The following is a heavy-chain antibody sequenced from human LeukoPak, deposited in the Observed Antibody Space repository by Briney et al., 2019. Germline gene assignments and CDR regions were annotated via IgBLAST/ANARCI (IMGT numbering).Heavy chain of an antibody. J-gene: IGHJ6*04. V-gene: IGHV3-7*03. Sequence: GGSLRLSCAASGFTFSSYWMSWVRQAPGKGLEGVANIKQDGSEKYYVDSVKGRFTISRDNAKNSLYLQMNSLRAEDTAVYYCARAGPPFYYYYGMDVWGKGTTVTVSS. CDR3: ARAGPPFYYYYGMDV. D-gene: IGHD3-10*01. CDR2: IKQDGSEK. CDR1: GFTFSSYW.